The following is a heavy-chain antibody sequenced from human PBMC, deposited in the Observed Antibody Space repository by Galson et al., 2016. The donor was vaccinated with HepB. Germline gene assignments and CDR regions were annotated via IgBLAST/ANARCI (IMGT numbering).Heavy chain of an antibody. CDR3: AHTRSVPNPFDV. CDR1: GFSLTTSGEG. CDR2: IYWNDHE. D-gene: IGHD2-2*01. Sequence: PALVKPTQTLTLTCTFSGFSLTTSGEGVAWIRQPPGKALEWLALIYWNDHERYSPSLKSRLTVTKDTSKNRVVLTMANMDSVDTATYFCAHTRSVPNPFDVWGQGTMVTVSS. V-gene: IGHV2-5*01. J-gene: IGHJ3*01.